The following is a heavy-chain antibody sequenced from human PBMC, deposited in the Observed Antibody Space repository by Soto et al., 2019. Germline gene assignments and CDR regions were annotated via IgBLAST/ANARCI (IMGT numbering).Heavy chain of an antibody. Sequence: ASVKVSCKASGYTFTSYYMHWVRQAPGQGLEWMGIINPSGGSTSYAQKFQGRVTMTRDTSTSTVYMELSSLRSEDTAVYYCARDGSLGAKAFHYYYGMDVWGQGTTVTVSS. V-gene: IGHV1-46*01. CDR3: ARDGSLGAKAFHYYYGMDV. CDR2: INPSGGST. J-gene: IGHJ6*02. D-gene: IGHD1-26*01. CDR1: GYTFTSYY.